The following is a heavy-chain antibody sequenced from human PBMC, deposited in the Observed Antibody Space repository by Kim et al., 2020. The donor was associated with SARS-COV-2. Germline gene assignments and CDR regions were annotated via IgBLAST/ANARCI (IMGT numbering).Heavy chain of an antibody. V-gene: IGHV1-3*01. D-gene: IGHD1-1*01. CDR3: ARRGSGREAGAFDI. Sequence: ASVKVSCKASGYTFTSYAMHWVRQAPGQRLEWMGWINAGNGNTKYSQKFQGRVTITRDKSASTAYMELSSLRSEDTAVYYCARRGSGREAGAFDIWGQGTMVTVSS. CDR1: GYTFTSYA. CDR2: INAGNGNT. J-gene: IGHJ3*02.